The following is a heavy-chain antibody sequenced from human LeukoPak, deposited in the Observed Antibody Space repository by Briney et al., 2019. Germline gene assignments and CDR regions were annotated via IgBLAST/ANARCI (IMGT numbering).Heavy chain of an antibody. J-gene: IGHJ5*02. CDR3: ARGRRARNWFDP. D-gene: IGHD1-14*01. CDR2: INHSGST. Sequence: SGTLSLTCAVYGGSFSGYYWSWIRQPPGKGLEWIGEINHSGSTNYNPSLKSRVTISVDTSKNQFSLKLSSVTAADTAVYYCARGRRARNWFDPWGQGTLVTVSS. CDR1: GGSFSGYY. V-gene: IGHV4-34*01.